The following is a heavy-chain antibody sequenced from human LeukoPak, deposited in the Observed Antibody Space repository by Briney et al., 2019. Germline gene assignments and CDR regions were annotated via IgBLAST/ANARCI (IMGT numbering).Heavy chain of an antibody. CDR3: ARLGSWLRAAFDI. CDR2: IKQDGSEK. V-gene: IGHV3-7*01. Sequence: GGSLRLSCGASGFTFSSYWMSWVRQAPGKGLEWVANIKQDGSEKYYVDSVKGRFTISRDNAKNSLYLQMNSLRAEDTAVYYCARLGSWLRAAFDIWGQGTMVTVSS. J-gene: IGHJ3*02. D-gene: IGHD5-12*01. CDR1: GFTFSSYW.